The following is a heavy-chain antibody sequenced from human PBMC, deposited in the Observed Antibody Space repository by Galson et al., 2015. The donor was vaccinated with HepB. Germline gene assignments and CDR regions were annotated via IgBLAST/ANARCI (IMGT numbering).Heavy chain of an antibody. CDR3: ARDKNKAAVGRGYGAVDI. CDR2: IYTSGST. CDR1: DGSISSYY. D-gene: IGHD6-13*01. Sequence: SETLSLTCTVSDGSISSYYWSWIRQPAGKGLEWIGRIYTSGSTNYNPSLKSRVTMSVDTSKNQFSLKLSSVTAADTAVYYCARDKNKAAVGRGYGAVDIWGQGTMVTVSS. V-gene: IGHV4-4*07. J-gene: IGHJ3*02.